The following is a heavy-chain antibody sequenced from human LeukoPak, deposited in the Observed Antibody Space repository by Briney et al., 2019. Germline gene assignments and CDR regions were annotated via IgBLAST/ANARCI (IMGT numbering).Heavy chain of an antibody. CDR1: GFTFTNYY. D-gene: IGHD6-6*01. J-gene: IGHJ5*02. CDR2: INPSDDST. V-gene: IGHV1-46*01. Sequence: ASVKVSCKASGFTFTNYYVHWVRQAPGQGLEWMGIINPSDDSTTYAQKFQGRVTMTRDTSTDIVYMQLSSLRSEDTAVYYCARGTNSISFGFDPWGQGTWSPSPQ. CDR3: ARGTNSISFGFDP.